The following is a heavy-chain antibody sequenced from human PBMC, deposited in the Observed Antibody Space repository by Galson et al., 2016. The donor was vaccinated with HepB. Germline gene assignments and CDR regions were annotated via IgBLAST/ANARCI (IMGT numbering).Heavy chain of an antibody. CDR3: ASGRHNAFDS. Sequence: CAISGDSVSRNGAAWNWIRLSPSRGLEWLGRTYYWSKYSNDYAVSVKSRITFNPDTSKNQVSLQLISVTPEDTAMYYCASGRHNAFDSWGPGTMITVSS. CDR1: GDSVSRNGAA. CDR2: TYYWSKYSN. V-gene: IGHV6-1*01. J-gene: IGHJ3*02.